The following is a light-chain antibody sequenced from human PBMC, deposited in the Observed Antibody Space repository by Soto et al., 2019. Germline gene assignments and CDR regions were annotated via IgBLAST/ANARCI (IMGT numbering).Light chain of an antibody. CDR2: SDN. CDR3: AAWDDSLNGWV. J-gene: IGLJ3*02. CDR1: SSNIGTYA. V-gene: IGLV1-44*01. Sequence: QSVLTQPPSASGTPGQRVTISSFGNSSNIGTYAVNWYQQLPGTAPKLLIYSDNKRPSGVPDRFSGAKSGTSASLAISGLQSEDEADYYCAAWDDSLNGWVFGGGTKLTVL.